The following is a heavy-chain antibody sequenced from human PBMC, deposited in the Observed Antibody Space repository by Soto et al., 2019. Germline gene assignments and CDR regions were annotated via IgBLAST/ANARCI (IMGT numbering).Heavy chain of an antibody. D-gene: IGHD1-26*01. J-gene: IGHJ4*01. CDR3: ARDGGRHSGGIDY. CDR1: GGTFSSYA. Sequence: QVQLVQSGAEVKKPGSSVKVSCKASGGTFSSYAINWVRQAPGQGLEWMGEIIPIFGTANYAQKFQGRVTISAGESTSTAYMELSSVRSEETAVYYCARDGGRHSGGIDYWGHGTVVTVSS. CDR2: IIPIFGTA. V-gene: IGHV1-69*01.